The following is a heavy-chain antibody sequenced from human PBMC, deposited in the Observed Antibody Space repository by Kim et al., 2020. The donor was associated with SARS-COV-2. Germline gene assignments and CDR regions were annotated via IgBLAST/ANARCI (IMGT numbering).Heavy chain of an antibody. CDR2: VAAYGDST. CDR3: TKGAYRPQWGRTVVVPIVIKN. CDR1: GFTFTSYA. D-gene: IGHD2-2*01. V-gene: IGHV3-23*01. Sequence: GGSLRLSCAASGFTFTSYAMSWVRQAPGKGLEWVSGVAAYGDSTYYADSVKGRFTISRDESKDTLYLRMNSLRVDDTAVYYCTKGAYRPQWGRTVVVPIVIKNWGRGTLVTVSS. J-gene: IGHJ4*02.